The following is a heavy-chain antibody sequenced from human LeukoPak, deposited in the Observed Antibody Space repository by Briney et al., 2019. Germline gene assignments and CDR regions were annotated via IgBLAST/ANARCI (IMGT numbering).Heavy chain of an antibody. J-gene: IGHJ4*02. V-gene: IGHV1-2*02. Sequence: GALVTVSCKASGYTFTDYYMHWVRQAPGQGLEWMGWINPKSGGRSYAQRFQGRVTMTRDTSISTAYMELSRLRSDDTAVYYCATGERLVPAAMWFDYWGQGTLVTVSS. CDR1: GYTFTDYY. CDR3: ATGERLVPAAMWFDY. CDR2: INPKSGGR. D-gene: IGHD2-2*01.